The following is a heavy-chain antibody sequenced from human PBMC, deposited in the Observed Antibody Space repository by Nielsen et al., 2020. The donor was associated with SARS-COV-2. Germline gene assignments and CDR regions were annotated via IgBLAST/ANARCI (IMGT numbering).Heavy chain of an antibody. Sequence: SETLSLTCTVSGGSISSGDYYWSWIRQPPGKGLEWIGYIYYSWSTYYNPSLKSRVTISVDTSKNHFSLTLRSVTAADTALYYCDRERVGGITIFGVVTRYGMDVWGQGTTVTVSS. CDR3: DRERVGGITIFGVVTRYGMDV. D-gene: IGHD3-3*01. CDR1: GGSISSGDYY. V-gene: IGHV4-30-4*01. J-gene: IGHJ6*02. CDR2: IYYSWST.